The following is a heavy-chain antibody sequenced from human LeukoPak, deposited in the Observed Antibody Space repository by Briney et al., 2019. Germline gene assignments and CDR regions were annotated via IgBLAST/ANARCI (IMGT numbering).Heavy chain of an antibody. V-gene: IGHV4-39*07. D-gene: IGHD1-26*01. CDR3: ARVIVGATKLNRAFDI. Sequence: SETLSLTCTVSGGSISSSSYYWGWIRQPPGKGLEWIGSIYYSGSTYYNPSLKSRVTISVDTSKNQFSLKLSSVTAADTAVYYCARVIVGATKLNRAFDIWGQGTMVTVSS. J-gene: IGHJ3*02. CDR1: GGSISSSSYY. CDR2: IYYSGST.